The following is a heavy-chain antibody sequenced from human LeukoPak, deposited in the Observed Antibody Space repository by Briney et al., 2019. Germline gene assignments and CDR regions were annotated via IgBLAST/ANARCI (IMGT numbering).Heavy chain of an antibody. D-gene: IGHD2-2*01. J-gene: IGHJ6*02. CDR3: ARGYCSSTSCSSGPDYYYHGMDV. CDR1: GYTFTSYG. CDR2: ISAYNGNT. V-gene: IGHV1-18*01. Sequence: ASVKVSCKASGYTFTSYGISWVRQAPGQGLEWMGWISAYNGNTNYAQKLQGRVTMTTDTSTSTAYMELRSLRSDNTAVYYCARGYCSSTSCSSGPDYYYHGMDVWGQGTTVTVSS.